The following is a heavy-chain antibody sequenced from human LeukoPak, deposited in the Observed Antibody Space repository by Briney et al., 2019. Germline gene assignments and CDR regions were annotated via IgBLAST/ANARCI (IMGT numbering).Heavy chain of an antibody. CDR1: GFSVSSNY. J-gene: IGHJ4*02. CDR2: IDSGGRT. Sequence: PGGSLRLSCAASGFSVSSNYMSWVRQPPGKGLEWVSVIDSGGRTYYADSIQGRFTFSRDDSKNTLYLQMISLRAEDTAVYYCAKDDPYCSSTSCYLDYWGQGTLVTVSS. CDR3: AKDDPYCSSTSCYLDY. V-gene: IGHV3-53*01. D-gene: IGHD2-2*01.